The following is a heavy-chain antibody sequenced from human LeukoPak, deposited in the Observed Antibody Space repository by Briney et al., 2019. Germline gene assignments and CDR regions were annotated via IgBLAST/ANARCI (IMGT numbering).Heavy chain of an antibody. J-gene: IGHJ4*02. CDR2: INPSGGST. D-gene: IGHD6-6*01. Sequence: ASVKVSCKASGYTFTSYYMHWVRQAPGQGLEWMGIINPSGGSTRYAQKFQGRVTMTRDTSTSTVYMELSSLRSEDTAVCYCARGTASYSSSSEGFDYWGQGTLVTVSS. CDR3: ARGTASYSSSSEGFDY. V-gene: IGHV1-46*01. CDR1: GYTFTSYY.